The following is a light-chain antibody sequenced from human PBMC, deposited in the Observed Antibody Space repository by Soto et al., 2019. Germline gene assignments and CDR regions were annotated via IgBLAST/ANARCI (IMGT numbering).Light chain of an antibody. J-gene: IGKJ4*02. CDR3: QQYKSYPLT. V-gene: IGKV1-5*01. CDR2: DAS. Sequence: DIQMTQSPSTLSASVGDRVTITCRASQSISSRLAWYQQKPGKAPKLLIYDASSLESGVPSRFSGSGSGTEFTLTISSLQPNDFATYYCQQYKSYPLTFGGGTKVDIK. CDR1: QSISSR.